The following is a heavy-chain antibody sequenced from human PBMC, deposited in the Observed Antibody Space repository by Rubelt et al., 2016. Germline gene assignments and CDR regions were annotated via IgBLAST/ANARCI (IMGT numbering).Heavy chain of an antibody. CDR1: GGSISSYY. CDR2: IYYSGST. V-gene: IGHV4-59*06. CDR3: ASASDYGGKTDY. Sequence: QVQLQESGPGLVKPSETLSLTCTVSGGSISSYYWSWIRQPPGKGLEWIGYIYYSGSTYYNPSLKSRVTISVDTSKNQFSLKLSSVTAADTAVYYCASASDYGGKTDYWGQGTLVTVSS. D-gene: IGHD4-23*01. J-gene: IGHJ4*02.